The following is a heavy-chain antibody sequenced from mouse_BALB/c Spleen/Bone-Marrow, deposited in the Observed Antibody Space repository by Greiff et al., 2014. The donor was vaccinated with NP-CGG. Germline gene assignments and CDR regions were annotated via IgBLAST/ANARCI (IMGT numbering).Heavy chain of an antibody. Sequence: QVQLQQPGAELGMPGASVKMSCKASGYTFTDNWIYWVKQRPGQGLEWIGAIDTSDSYTNYNQKFMGKASLTVDASSSTAHMQVSSLTSDDSAVYYCARGGHDFSLDYWGQGTSVTVSS. D-gene: IGHD2-4*01. CDR2: IDTSDSYT. CDR1: GYTFTDNW. J-gene: IGHJ4*01. CDR3: ARGGHDFSLDY. V-gene: IGHV1-69*01.